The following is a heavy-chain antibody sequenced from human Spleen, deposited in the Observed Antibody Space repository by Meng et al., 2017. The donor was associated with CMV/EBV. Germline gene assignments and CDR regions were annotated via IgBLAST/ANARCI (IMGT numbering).Heavy chain of an antibody. J-gene: IGHJ4*02. V-gene: IGHV3-38-3*01. CDR1: GFTVSSNE. CDR3: AKDGTYSSSCFDY. CDR2: ISGGST. Sequence: GESLKISCAASGFTVSSNEMSWVRQAPGKGLEWVSSISGGSTYYADSRKGRFTISRDNSKNTLHLQMNSLRAEDTAVYYCAKDGTYSSSCFDYWGQGTLVTVSS. D-gene: IGHD6-13*01.